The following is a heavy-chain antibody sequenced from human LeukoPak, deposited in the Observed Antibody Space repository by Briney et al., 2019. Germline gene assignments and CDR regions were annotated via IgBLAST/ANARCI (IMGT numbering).Heavy chain of an antibody. D-gene: IGHD3-9*01. J-gene: IGHJ4*02. CDR3: ARSSYDILTGYYILPDY. V-gene: IGHV4-39*01. CDR1: GGSISSSSYY. Sequence: SETLSLTCTVSGGSISSSSYYWGWIRQPPGKGPEWIGSIYYSGSTYYNPSLKSRVTISVDTSKNQFSLKLSSVTAADTAVYYCARSSYDILTGYYILPDYWGQGTLVTVSS. CDR2: IYYSGST.